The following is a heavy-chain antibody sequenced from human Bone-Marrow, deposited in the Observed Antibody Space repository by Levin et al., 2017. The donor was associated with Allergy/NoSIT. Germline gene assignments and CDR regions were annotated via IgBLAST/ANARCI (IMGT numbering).Heavy chain of an antibody. CDR1: GFTFSGYW. J-gene: IGHJ4*02. CDR3: ATRSMGRGSYDY. CDR2: IYSDGSNT. Sequence: LSLTCAASGFTFSGYWMHWVRQAPGKGLVWVSRIYSDGSNTNYADSVKGRFTISRDNAKNTLYLQMNSLRAEDTAVYYCATRSMGRGSYDYWGQGTLVTVSS. D-gene: IGHD3-10*01. V-gene: IGHV3-74*01.